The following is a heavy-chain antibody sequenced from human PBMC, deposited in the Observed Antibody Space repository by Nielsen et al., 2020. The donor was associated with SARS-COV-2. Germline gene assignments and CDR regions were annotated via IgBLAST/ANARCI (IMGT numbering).Heavy chain of an antibody. Sequence: SETLSLTCTVSRDSVSSGSYYWGWIRQPPGKGLEWIGFVYYSGSTNYNPSLKSRITMSVDTSKNQFSLKLRSVTAADTAVYYCARVDPKGDVWGKGTSVTVSS. CDR2: VYYSGST. V-gene: IGHV4-61*01. CDR1: RDSVSSGSYY. J-gene: IGHJ6*04. CDR3: ARVDPKGDV.